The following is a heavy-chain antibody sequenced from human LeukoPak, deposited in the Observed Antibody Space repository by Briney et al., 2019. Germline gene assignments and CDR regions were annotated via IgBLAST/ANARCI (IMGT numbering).Heavy chain of an antibody. D-gene: IGHD5-18*01. Sequence: SVKVSCKASGGTFSSYAISWVRQAPGQGLEWMGRITPIFGTANYAQKFQGRVTITTDESTSTAYMELSSLRSEDTAVYYCALVDTAMVTWFDPWGQGTLVTVSS. CDR1: GGTFSSYA. CDR2: ITPIFGTA. V-gene: IGHV1-69*05. CDR3: ALVDTAMVTWFDP. J-gene: IGHJ5*02.